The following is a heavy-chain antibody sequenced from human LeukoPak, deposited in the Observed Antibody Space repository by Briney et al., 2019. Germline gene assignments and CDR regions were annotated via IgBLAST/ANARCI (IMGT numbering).Heavy chain of an antibody. CDR2: ISSSSSYI. V-gene: IGHV3-21*01. CDR1: GFTFSSYS. Sequence: PGGPLRLSCAASGFTFSSYSMNWVRQAPGKGLEWVSSISSSSSYIYYADSVKGRFTISRDNAKNSLYLQMNSLRAEDTAVYYCARGHYDSSGYYYLTASFDYWGQGTLVTVSS. D-gene: IGHD3-22*01. J-gene: IGHJ4*02. CDR3: ARGHYDSSGYYYLTASFDY.